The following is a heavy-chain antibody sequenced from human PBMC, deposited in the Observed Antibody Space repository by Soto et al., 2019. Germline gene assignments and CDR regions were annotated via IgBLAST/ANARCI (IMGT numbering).Heavy chain of an antibody. Sequence: PSETLSLTCAVYGGSFSVSYWSWIRQPPGKGLEWIGEINHSGGTNYNPPLKSRVTISVDTSKNQFSLKLSSVTAADTAVYYCARGHYYYYMHVWDKGTTVTVSS. J-gene: IGHJ6*03. CDR1: GGSFSVSY. V-gene: IGHV4-34*01. CDR2: INHSGGT. CDR3: ARGHYYYYMHV.